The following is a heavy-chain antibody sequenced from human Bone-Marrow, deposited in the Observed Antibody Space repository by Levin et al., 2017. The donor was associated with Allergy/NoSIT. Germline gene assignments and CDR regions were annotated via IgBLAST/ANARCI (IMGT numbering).Heavy chain of an antibody. V-gene: IGHV2-26*01. D-gene: IGHD3-22*01. CDR2: IFSNDEK. J-gene: IGHJ3*02. Sequence: SGPTLVKPTETLTLTCTVSGFSLSNARMGVSWIRQPPGKALEWLAHIFSNDEKSYSTSLKSRLTISKDTSKSQVVLTMTNMDPVDTATYYCARTLYYYDSSGYYITYYHDAFDIWGQGTMVTVSS. CDR1: GFSLSNARMG. CDR3: ARTLYYYDSSGYYITYYHDAFDI.